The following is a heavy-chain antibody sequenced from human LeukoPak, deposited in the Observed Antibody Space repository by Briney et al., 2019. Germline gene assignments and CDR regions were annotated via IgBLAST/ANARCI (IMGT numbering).Heavy chain of an antibody. CDR3: ARDWWSGYFRAFDI. J-gene: IGHJ3*02. Sequence: PSETLSLTCTVSGGSISSYYWSWIRQPPGKGLEWIGYIYYSGSTNHNPSLKSRVTISVDTSKSQFSLKLSSVTAADTAVYYCARDWWSGYFRAFDIWGQGTMVTVSS. V-gene: IGHV4-59*01. CDR1: GGSISSYY. D-gene: IGHD3-3*01. CDR2: IYYSGST.